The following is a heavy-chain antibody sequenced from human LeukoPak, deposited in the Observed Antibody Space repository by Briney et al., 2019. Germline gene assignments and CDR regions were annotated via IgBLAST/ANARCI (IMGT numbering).Heavy chain of an antibody. J-gene: IGHJ3*02. Sequence: SVKVSCKASGFTFTSSAVQWVRQARGQRLEWIGWIVVGSGNTNYAQKFQERVTITRDMSTSTAYMELSSLRSEDTAVYYCAADLYGSGQSMGAFDTWGQGTMVTVSS. D-gene: IGHD3-10*01. CDR2: IVVGSGNT. CDR3: AADLYGSGQSMGAFDT. V-gene: IGHV1-58*01. CDR1: GFTFTSSA.